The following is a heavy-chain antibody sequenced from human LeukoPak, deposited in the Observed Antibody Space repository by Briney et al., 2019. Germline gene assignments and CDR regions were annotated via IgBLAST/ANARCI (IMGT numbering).Heavy chain of an antibody. CDR1: GFTFSNYV. V-gene: IGHV3-33*01. Sequence: PGGSLILCCAAPGFTFSNYVMHWVRQAPGKVLERVAVIWCDGSNKYYADSVKGSFTISRDNSTSTLYMQMNRLRAKDTAVYYCARGRVGATTHYYYGVDVWGQGTTVTVSS. CDR3: ARGRVGATTHYYYGVDV. CDR2: IWCDGSNK. D-gene: IGHD1-26*01. J-gene: IGHJ6*02.